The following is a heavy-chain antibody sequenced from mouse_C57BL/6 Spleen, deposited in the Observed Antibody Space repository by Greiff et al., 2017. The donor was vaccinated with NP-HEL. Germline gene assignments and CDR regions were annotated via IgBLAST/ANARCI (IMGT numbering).Heavy chain of an antibody. Sequence: EVQLQQSGPELVKPGASVKIPCKASGYTFTDYNMDWVKQSHGKSLEWIGDINPNNGGTIYNQKFKGKATLTVDKSSSTAYMELRSLTSEDTAVYYCARSQSLLRYYAMDYWGQGTSVTVSS. J-gene: IGHJ4*01. D-gene: IGHD1-1*01. CDR3: ARSQSLLRYYAMDY. CDR1: GYTFTDYN. CDR2: INPNNGGT. V-gene: IGHV1-18*01.